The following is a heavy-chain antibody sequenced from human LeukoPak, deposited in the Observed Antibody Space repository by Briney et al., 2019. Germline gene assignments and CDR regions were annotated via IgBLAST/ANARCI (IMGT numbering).Heavy chain of an antibody. J-gene: IGHJ4*02. Sequence: PGGSLRLSCSVSGLTFYTYAMSWVRQAPGKGLEWVSAISGRDGRTYYTDSVKGRFTISRDNSKNTLYLQMNSLRAEDTAVYYCARDPYYYDSSGYPPPFDYWGQGTLVTVSS. CDR1: GLTFYTYA. V-gene: IGHV3-23*01. CDR2: ISGRDGRT. CDR3: ARDPYYYDSSGYPPPFDY. D-gene: IGHD3-22*01.